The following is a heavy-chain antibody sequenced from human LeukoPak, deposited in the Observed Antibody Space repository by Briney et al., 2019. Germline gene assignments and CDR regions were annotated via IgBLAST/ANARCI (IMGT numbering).Heavy chain of an antibody. D-gene: IGHD2-15*01. CDR3: ARFPGSAEYRHYYYMDV. CDR1: GGSISSYY. Sequence: PSETLSLTCTVSGGSISSYYWSWIRQSPGKGLEWIGYIYYRGNTNYNPSLKSRVTISLDTSKNQFSLRLSSVTAADTAVYYCARFPGSAEYRHYYYMDVWGKGTTVTVSS. J-gene: IGHJ6*03. CDR2: IYYRGNT. V-gene: IGHV4-59*01.